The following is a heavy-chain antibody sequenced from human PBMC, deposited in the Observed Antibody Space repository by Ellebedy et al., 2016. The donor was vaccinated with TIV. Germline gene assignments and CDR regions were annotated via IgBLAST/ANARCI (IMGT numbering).Heavy chain of an antibody. CDR3: ATHIVVVTVGHAFDI. J-gene: IGHJ3*02. Sequence: MPSETLSLTCTVSGGSISSSSYYWGWIRQPPGKGLEWIGSIYYSGSTYYNPSLKSRVTISVDTSKNQFSLKLSSVTAADTAVYYCATHIVVVTVGHAFDIWGQGTMVTVSS. CDR2: IYYSGST. D-gene: IGHD2-21*02. V-gene: IGHV4-39*01. CDR1: GGSISSSSYY.